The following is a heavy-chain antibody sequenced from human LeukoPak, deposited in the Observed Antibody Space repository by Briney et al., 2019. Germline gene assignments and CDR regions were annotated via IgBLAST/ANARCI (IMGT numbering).Heavy chain of an antibody. V-gene: IGHV4-34*01. CDR2: INHSGST. J-gene: IGHJ4*02. CDR1: GGSFSGYF. CDR3: ARGPSGSYYVPLNY. Sequence: SETLSLTCAVYGGSFSGYFWSWVRQPPGKGLEWIGEINHSGSTNYNPSLKSRVTISVDTSKNQFSLKLNPVTAADTAVYYCARGPSGSYYVPLNYWGQGTLVTVSS. D-gene: IGHD1-26*01.